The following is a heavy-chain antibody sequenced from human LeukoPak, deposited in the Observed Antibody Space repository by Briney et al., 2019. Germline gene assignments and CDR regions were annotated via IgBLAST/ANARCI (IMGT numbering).Heavy chain of an antibody. J-gene: IGHJ4*02. Sequence: TSETLSLTCAVSGGSISSGGYSWSWIRQPPGKGLEWIGYIYHSGSTYYNPSLKSRVTISVDTSKNQFSLKLSSVTAADTAVYYCARGWYYYDSSGYIKLTGDFLPYFDYWGQGTLVTVSS. V-gene: IGHV4-30-2*01. CDR3: ARGWYYYDSSGYIKLTGDFLPYFDY. CDR1: GGSISSGGYS. CDR2: IYHSGST. D-gene: IGHD3-22*01.